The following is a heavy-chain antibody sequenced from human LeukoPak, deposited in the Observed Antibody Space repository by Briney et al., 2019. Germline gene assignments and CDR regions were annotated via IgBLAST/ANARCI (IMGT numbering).Heavy chain of an antibody. D-gene: IGHD3-22*01. Sequence: SETLSLTCTVSGCTISSCSYHWGWLRQPPGKGLEWIGTIYSSRSSYYNPSLKSRVTISLDTSKTQFSLKLSSVTDADTAVYYCARGGITLIIVDSAAFDIWGQGTMVTVSS. CDR3: ARGGITLIIVDSAAFDI. CDR1: GCTISSCSYH. J-gene: IGHJ3*02. V-gene: IGHV4-39*07. CDR2: IYSSRSS.